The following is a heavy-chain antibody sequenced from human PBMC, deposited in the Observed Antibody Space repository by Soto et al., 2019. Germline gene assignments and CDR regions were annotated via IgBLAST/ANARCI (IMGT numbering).Heavy chain of an antibody. Sequence: QVQLQQSGPGLVKPSQTLSLTCTISGDSVSSNTAGWNWIRQSPSRGLEWLGRTYYRSKWYNDYAVFVKSRIIINPDTSKNQSSLQLSSVTPEDTAVYYCARGEEGSGRIFDYWGQGTLVTVSS. CDR2: TYYRSKWYN. J-gene: IGHJ4*02. CDR1: GDSVSSNTAG. V-gene: IGHV6-1*01. CDR3: ARGEEGSGRIFDY. D-gene: IGHD3-10*01.